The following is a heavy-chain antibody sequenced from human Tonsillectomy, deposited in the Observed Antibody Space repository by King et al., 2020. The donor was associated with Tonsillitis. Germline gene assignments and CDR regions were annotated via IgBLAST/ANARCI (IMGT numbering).Heavy chain of an antibody. V-gene: IGHV3-48*01. J-gene: IGHJ4*02. Sequence: VQLVESGGGLVQPGGSLRLSCSVSGFTFSSSSMNWVRQAPGQGLEWVSYISGDSSTIYYADSVKGRFTISRDNAKNSLYLQMNSLRAEDTAVYFCARDEGVAVRGLIIHFDYWGQGTLVTVSS. CDR2: ISGDSSTI. CDR3: ARDEGVAVRGLIIHFDY. D-gene: IGHD3-10*01. CDR1: GFTFSSSS.